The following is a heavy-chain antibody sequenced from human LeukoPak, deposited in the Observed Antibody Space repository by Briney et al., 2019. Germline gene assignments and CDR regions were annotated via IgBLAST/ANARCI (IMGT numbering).Heavy chain of an antibody. J-gene: IGHJ3*02. CDR3: ARVRGIVVVPAAMGVQYGAFDI. V-gene: IGHV4-38-2*02. Sequence: SETLSLTCTVSGYSISSGYYWGWIRQPPGKGLEWIGSIYHSGSTYYNPSLKSRVTISVDTSKNQFSLKLSSVTAADTAVYYCARVRGIVVVPAAMGVQYGAFDIWGQGTMVTVSS. D-gene: IGHD2-2*01. CDR2: IYHSGST. CDR1: GYSISSGYY.